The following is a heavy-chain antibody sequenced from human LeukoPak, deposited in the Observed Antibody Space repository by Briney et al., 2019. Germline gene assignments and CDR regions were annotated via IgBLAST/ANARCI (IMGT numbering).Heavy chain of an antibody. CDR2: IYYSGST. V-gene: IGHV4-59*01. D-gene: IGHD1-26*01. J-gene: IGHJ4*02. Sequence: SETLSLTCTVSGGSISSYYWSWIRQPPGKRLEWIGYIYYSGSTNYNPSLKSRVTISVDTSKNQFSLKLSSVTAADTAVYYCARDKIGNLGATLFDYWGQGTLVTVSS. CDR3: ARDKIGNLGATLFDY. CDR1: GGSISSYY.